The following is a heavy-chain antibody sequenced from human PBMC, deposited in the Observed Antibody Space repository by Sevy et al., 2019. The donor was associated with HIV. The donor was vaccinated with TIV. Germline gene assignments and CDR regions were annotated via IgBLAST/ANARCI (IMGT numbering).Heavy chain of an antibody. CDR2: IIPIFGTA. D-gene: IGHD2-2*01. V-gene: IGHV1-69*13. CDR3: ARYCSSTSCYHWLDP. J-gene: IGHJ5*02. CDR1: GGTFSSYA. Sequence: ASLKVSCKASGGTFSSYAISWVRQAPGQGLEWMGGIIPIFGTANYAQKFQGRVTITADESTSTAYMELSSLRSEDTAVYYCARYCSSTSCYHWLDPWGQGTLVTVSS.